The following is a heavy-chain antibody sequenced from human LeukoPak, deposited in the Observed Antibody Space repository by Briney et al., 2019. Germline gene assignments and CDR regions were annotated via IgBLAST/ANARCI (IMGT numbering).Heavy chain of an antibody. CDR1: GGSFSGYY. V-gene: IGHV4-34*01. CDR3: ARVARRRLVTITSPSAHFDY. Sequence: SETLSLTCAVYGGSFSGYYWSWIRQPPGKGLEWIGEINHSGSTNYNPSLKSRVTISVDTSKNQFSLKLSSVTAADTAVYYCARVARRRLVTITSPSAHFDYWGQGTLVTVSS. CDR2: INHSGST. J-gene: IGHJ4*02. D-gene: IGHD3-9*01.